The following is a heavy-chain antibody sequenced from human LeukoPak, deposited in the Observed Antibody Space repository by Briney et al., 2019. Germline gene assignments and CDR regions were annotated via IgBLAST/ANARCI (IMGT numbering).Heavy chain of an antibody. CDR2: INPSGGST. Sequence: ASVKVSCKASGYTFTSYYMHWVRQAPGQGLERMGIINPSGGSTSYAQKFQGRVTMTRDMSTSTVYMELSSLRSEDTAVYYCARIMQGPYDSSGYADYWGQGTLVTVSS. CDR3: ARIMQGPYDSSGYADY. D-gene: IGHD3-22*01. V-gene: IGHV1-46*01. J-gene: IGHJ4*02. CDR1: GYTFTSYY.